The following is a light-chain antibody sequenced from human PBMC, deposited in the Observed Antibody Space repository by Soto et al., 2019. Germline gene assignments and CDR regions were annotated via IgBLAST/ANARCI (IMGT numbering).Light chain of an antibody. CDR2: DTS. Sequence: DIVVKQSPAPLSASPGERVTLSCRASQFVSSRFAWYQQRPGQVPRLLIYDTSTRAPGISARFSGSGSGTEFTLTISIMHYEDVAVYYGKEYIHGLPGMFGPGTTVDIK. CDR1: QFVSSR. V-gene: IGKV3-15*01. CDR3: KEYIHGLPGM. J-gene: IGKJ1*01.